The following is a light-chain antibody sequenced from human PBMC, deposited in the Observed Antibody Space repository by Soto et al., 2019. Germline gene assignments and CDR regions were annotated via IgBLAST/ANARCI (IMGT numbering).Light chain of an antibody. CDR3: QNYNSAPYA. CDR2: EAS. J-gene: IGKJ2*01. CDR1: QGISNY. Sequence: DIQMTQSPSSLSASVGDRVTITCRASQGISNYVAWYQQKPGKVPTLLIYEASTLQSGVPSRFSGRGSGTDFTLTISSLQPEYVATYFCQNYNSAPYAFGQGTKLEIK. V-gene: IGKV1-27*01.